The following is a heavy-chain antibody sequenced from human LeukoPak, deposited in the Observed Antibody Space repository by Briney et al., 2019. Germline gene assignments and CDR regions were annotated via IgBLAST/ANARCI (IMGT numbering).Heavy chain of an antibody. CDR1: GGTFSSYA. Sequence: GASVKVSCKASGGTFSSYAISWVRQAPGQGLEWMGRIIPILGIANYAQKFQGRVTITADKSTSTAYMELSSLRSEDTAVYYCARNSIGLKVVKTYDAFDIWGQGTMVTVSS. J-gene: IGHJ3*02. V-gene: IGHV1-69*04. D-gene: IGHD3-22*01. CDR3: ARNSIGLKVVKTYDAFDI. CDR2: IIPILGIA.